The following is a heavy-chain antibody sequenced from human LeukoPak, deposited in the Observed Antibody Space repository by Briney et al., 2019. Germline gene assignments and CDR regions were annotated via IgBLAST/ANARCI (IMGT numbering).Heavy chain of an antibody. V-gene: IGHV6-1*01. CDR3: ARVDDSSGYSCFDY. CDR1: GDSVSSPSAA. Sequence: SQTLSLTCAISGDSVSSPSAAWNWIRQSPSRGLEWLGRTYYRSKWYNDYAVSVKSRITINPDTSKNQFSLQLNSVTPEDTAVYYCARVDDSSGYSCFDYWGQGTLVTVSS. CDR2: TYYRSKWYN. J-gene: IGHJ4*02. D-gene: IGHD3-22*01.